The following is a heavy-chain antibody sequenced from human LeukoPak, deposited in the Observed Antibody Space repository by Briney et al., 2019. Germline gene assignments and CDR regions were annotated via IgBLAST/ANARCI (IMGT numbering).Heavy chain of an antibody. CDR3: VRPSGATRNRPWDAFDI. CDR1: GYSFTTYW. CDR2: IYPGNSDV. Sequence: GESLKISCKASGYSFTTYWIGWVRQMPGKGLQWMGIIYPGNSDVRYSPSFQGQVIISADKSISTAYLQWRSLKTSDTAIYYCVRPSGATRNRPWDAFDIWGQGTMVTVSS. J-gene: IGHJ3*02. V-gene: IGHV5-51*01. D-gene: IGHD1-26*01.